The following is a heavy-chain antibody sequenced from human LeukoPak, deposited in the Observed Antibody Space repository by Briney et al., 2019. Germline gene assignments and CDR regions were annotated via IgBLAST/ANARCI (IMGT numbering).Heavy chain of an antibody. Sequence: GTSVKVSRKASGFTFTSSAMQWVRQARGQRLEWIGWIVVGSGNTNYAQKFQEGVTITRDMSTSTAYMELSSLRSEDTAVYYCAASYYDFWSGYPDAFDIWGQGTMVTVSS. D-gene: IGHD3-3*01. CDR1: GFTFTSSA. CDR2: IVVGSGNT. J-gene: IGHJ3*02. CDR3: AASYYDFWSGYPDAFDI. V-gene: IGHV1-58*02.